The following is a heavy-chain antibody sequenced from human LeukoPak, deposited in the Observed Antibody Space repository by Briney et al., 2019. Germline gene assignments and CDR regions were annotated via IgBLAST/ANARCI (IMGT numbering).Heavy chain of an antibody. D-gene: IGHD3-22*01. V-gene: IGHV4-61*02. CDR2: IYTSGST. CDR3: ARDYYDSSGYGRPDAFDI. CDR1: GGSISSSSYY. J-gene: IGHJ3*02. Sequence: SETLSLTCTVSGGSISSSSYYWSWIRQPAGKGLEWIGRIYTSGSTNYNPSLKSRVTMSVDTSKNQFSLKLSSVTAADTAVYYCARDYYDSSGYGRPDAFDIWGQGTMVTVSS.